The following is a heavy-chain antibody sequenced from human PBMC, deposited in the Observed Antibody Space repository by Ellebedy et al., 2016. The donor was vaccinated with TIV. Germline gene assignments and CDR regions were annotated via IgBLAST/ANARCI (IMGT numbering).Heavy chain of an antibody. V-gene: IGHV4-38-2*02. D-gene: IGHD1-26*01. CDR1: GYSISSGYY. J-gene: IGHJ6*02. Sequence: SETLSLTXTVSGYSISSGYYWGWIRQPPGKGLEWIGSIYHSGSTYYNPSLKSRVTISVDTSKNQFSLKLSSVTAADTAVYYCARGSGSFPPAEPYYYYGMDVWGQGTTVTVSS. CDR3: ARGSGSFPPAEPYYYYGMDV. CDR2: IYHSGST.